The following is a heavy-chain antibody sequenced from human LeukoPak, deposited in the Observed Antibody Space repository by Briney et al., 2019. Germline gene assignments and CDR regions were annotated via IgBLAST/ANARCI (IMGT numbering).Heavy chain of an antibody. J-gene: IGHJ6*03. D-gene: IGHD2-15*01. V-gene: IGHV4-39*02. CDR3: AREGRKSRGIDIVRKKERGYYYMDV. CDR2: VYYTGKT. CDR1: FGSVTNSLYY. Sequence: PSETLSLTCTVSFGSVTNSLYYWGWIRQPPGRGLEWVGNVYYTGKTYFNPSLKSRLTISVDASHNQFSLKLSSVTAADTAVYYCAREGRKSRGIDIVRKKERGYYYMDVWGKGTTVTVSS.